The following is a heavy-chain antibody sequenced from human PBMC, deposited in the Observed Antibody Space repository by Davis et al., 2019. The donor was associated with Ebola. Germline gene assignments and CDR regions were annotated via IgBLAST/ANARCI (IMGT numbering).Heavy chain of an antibody. D-gene: IGHD3-22*01. J-gene: IGHJ6*02. Sequence: SETLSLTCTVSGGSISSYYWSWIRQPPGKGLEWIGYIHYSGSTYYNPSLKSRVTISVDTSKNQFSLKLSSVTAADTAVYYCARDLRSPYYDSSGYGYYYGMDVWGQGTTVTVSS. CDR1: GGSISSYY. CDR2: IHYSGST. V-gene: IGHV4-59*12. CDR3: ARDLRSPYYDSSGYGYYYGMDV.